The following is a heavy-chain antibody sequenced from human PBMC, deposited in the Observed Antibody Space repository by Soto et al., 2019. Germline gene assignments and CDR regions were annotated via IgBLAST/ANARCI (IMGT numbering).Heavy chain of an antibody. Sequence: QVQLVESGGGLVKPGGSLRLSCAASGLTLSDYYMTWIRQAPGKGLEWVSDISCSSSYTNYADSVKGRFTISRDNAKNSLYLQMNSLRAEDTAVYYCARDGYGFGKVYYLDHWGQGTLVTVSS. V-gene: IGHV3-11*06. CDR2: ISCSSSYT. CDR1: GLTLSDYY. CDR3: ARDGYGFGKVYYLDH. D-gene: IGHD5-18*01. J-gene: IGHJ4*02.